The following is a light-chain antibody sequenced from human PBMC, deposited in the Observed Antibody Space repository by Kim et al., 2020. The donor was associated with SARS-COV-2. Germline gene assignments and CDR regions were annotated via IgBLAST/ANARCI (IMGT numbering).Light chain of an antibody. CDR1: SRDVGGYNS. Sequence: GQSITISCTGPSRDVGGYNSVSWYQQHPGKAPKLMIYDVIKRPSGVSHRFSGSKSGNTASLTISGLQAEDEADYYCSSYTTSATYVFGTGTKVTVL. CDR3: SSYTTSATYV. J-gene: IGLJ1*01. V-gene: IGLV2-14*04. CDR2: DVI.